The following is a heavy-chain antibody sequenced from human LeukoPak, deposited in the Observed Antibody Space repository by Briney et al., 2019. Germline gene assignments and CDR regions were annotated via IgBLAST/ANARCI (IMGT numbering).Heavy chain of an antibody. CDR3: ARGLGAAAAIIDY. V-gene: IGHV1-2*02. Sequence: ASVKLSCNASGYTFTGYYMHWVRHGPGQGHELMGWINPNSGGTNYAQKFQGRVTMTRDTSISTACMELSRLRSDDTAVYYCARGLGAAAAIIDYWGQGTLVTVSS. D-gene: IGHD6-13*01. J-gene: IGHJ4*02. CDR2: INPNSGGT. CDR1: GYTFTGYY.